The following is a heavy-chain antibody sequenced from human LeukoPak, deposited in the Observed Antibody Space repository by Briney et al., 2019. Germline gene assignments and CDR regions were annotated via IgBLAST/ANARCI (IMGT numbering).Heavy chain of an antibody. CDR3: ARSHSGYDPYFDY. CDR2: IYYSGST. V-gene: IGHV4-59*01. CDR1: GGSISSYY. Sequence: PSETLSLTCTVSGGSISSYYWSWIRQPPGKGLEWIGYIYYSGSTNHNPSLKSRVTISVDTSKNQFSLKLSSVTAADTAVYYCARSHSGYDPYFDYWGQGTLVTVSS. J-gene: IGHJ4*02. D-gene: IGHD5-12*01.